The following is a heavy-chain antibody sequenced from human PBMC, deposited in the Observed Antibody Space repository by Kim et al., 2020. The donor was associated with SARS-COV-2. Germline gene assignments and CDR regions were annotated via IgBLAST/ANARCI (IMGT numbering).Heavy chain of an antibody. V-gene: IGHV3-73*01. CDR3: TVVSIVGATADFDY. D-gene: IGHD1-26*01. J-gene: IGHJ4*02. Sequence: YAAAVKGRFTISKDDSKNTAYLQMNSLKTEDTAVYYCTVVSIVGATADFDYWGQGTQVTVSS.